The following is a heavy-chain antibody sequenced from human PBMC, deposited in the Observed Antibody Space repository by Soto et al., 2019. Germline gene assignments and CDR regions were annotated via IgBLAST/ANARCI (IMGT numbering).Heavy chain of an antibody. J-gene: IGHJ4*02. CDR1: GYTLTALC. D-gene: IGHD3-3*01. CDR2: FDPEDGET. V-gene: IGHV1-24*01. CDR3: ATDDFWSGYSGY. Sequence: ASVKVSCKVSGYTLTALCIHWVRQAPGKGLEWMGGFDPEDGETIYAQKFQGRVTMTEDTSTDTAYMELSSLRSEDTAVYYCATDDFWSGYSGYWGQGTLVIVSS.